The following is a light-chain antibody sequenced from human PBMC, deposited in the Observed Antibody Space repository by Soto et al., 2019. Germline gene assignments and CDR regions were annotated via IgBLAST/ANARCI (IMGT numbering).Light chain of an antibody. CDR1: SSDVGGYNY. CDR2: EVS. Sequence: QSVLTHPASVSVSPGQSITISCTGTSSDVGGYNYVSWYQQHPGKAPKLMNYEVSDRPSGVSIRFSGSKSANTASLTISGLQTEDEAYYYCRSYTTSSTMIFGGGTKVTVL. J-gene: IGLJ2*01. CDR3: RSYTTSSTMI. V-gene: IGLV2-14*03.